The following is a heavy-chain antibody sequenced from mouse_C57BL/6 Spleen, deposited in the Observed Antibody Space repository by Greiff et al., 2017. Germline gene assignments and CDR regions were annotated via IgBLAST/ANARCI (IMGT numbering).Heavy chain of an antibody. CDR3: TRWYYEGWYFDV. D-gene: IGHD1-1*01. CDR2: IDPETGGT. J-gene: IGHJ1*03. CDR1: GYTFTDYE. Sequence: VKLVESGAELVRPGASVTLSCKASGYTFTDYEMHWVKQTPVHGLEWIGAIDPETGGTAYNQKFKGKAILTADKSSSTAYMELRSLTSEDSAVYYCTRWYYEGWYFDVWGTGTTVTVSS. V-gene: IGHV1-15*01.